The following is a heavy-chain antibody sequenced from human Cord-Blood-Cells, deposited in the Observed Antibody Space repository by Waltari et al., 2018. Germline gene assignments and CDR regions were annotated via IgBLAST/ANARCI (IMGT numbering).Heavy chain of an antibody. CDR1: GYTFTGYY. J-gene: IGHJ4*02. V-gene: IGHV1-2*02. CDR3: ARVRNRYSSSWYDY. D-gene: IGHD6-13*01. Sequence: QVQLVQSGAEVKKPGASVKVSCKASGYTFTGYYMHWVRQAPGQGLEWMGWINPNRSGTNYAQQFQGRVTMTRDTSISTAYMELSRLRSDDTAVYYCARVRNRYSSSWYDYWGQGTLVTVSS. CDR2: INPNRSGT.